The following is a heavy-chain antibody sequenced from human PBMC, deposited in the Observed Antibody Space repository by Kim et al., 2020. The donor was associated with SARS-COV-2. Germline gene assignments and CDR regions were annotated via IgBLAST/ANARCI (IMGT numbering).Heavy chain of an antibody. D-gene: IGHD3-10*01. CDR2: ISAYNGNT. V-gene: IGHV1-18*01. Sequence: ASVKVSCKASGYTFTSYGISWVRQAPGQGLEWMGWISAYNGNTNYAQKLQGRVTMTTDTSTSTAYMELRSLRSDDTAVYYCARGRTPPRSVRGVIGSLDYWGEGALVTVSS. CDR1: GYTFTSYG. CDR3: ARGRTPPRSVRGVIGSLDY. J-gene: IGHJ4*02.